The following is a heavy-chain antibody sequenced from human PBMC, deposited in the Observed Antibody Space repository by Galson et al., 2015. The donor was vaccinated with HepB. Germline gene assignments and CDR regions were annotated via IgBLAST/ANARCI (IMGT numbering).Heavy chain of an antibody. CDR1: GFTFSSYA. V-gene: IGHV3-30*04. J-gene: IGHJ6*02. Sequence: SLRLSCAASGFTFSSYAMHWVRQAPGKGLEWVAVISYDGSNKYYADSVKGRFTISRDSAKNSLYLQMNSLRDEDTAVYYCARDLSDGDYEQYYYYGMDVWGQGTTVTVSS. CDR3: ARDLSDGDYEQYYYYGMDV. D-gene: IGHD4-17*01. CDR2: ISYDGSNK.